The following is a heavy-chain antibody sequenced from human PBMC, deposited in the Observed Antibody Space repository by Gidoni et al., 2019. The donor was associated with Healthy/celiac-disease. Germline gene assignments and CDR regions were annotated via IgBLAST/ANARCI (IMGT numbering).Heavy chain of an antibody. Sequence: QVQLQQWGAGLLKPSETLSLTCAVYGGSFSGYYWSWIRQPPGKGLEWIGEINHSGSTNYNPSLKSRVTISVDTSKNQFSLKLSSVTAADTAVYYCARGRGIFYYGSGSYRQSYLDYWGQGTLVTVSS. J-gene: IGHJ4*02. V-gene: IGHV4-34*01. CDR2: INHSGST. CDR3: ARGRGIFYYGSGSYRQSYLDY. D-gene: IGHD3-10*01. CDR1: GGSFSGYY.